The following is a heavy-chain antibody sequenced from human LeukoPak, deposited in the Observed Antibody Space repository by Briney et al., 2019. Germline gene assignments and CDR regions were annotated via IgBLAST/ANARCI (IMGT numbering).Heavy chain of an antibody. V-gene: IGHV3-7*01. J-gene: IGHJ4*02. Sequence: GGSLRLSCAASGFTFSTYWMSWVSQAPGKGLEWVANIKEDGSEKYYGDSVKGRFTISKDNAKNSLYLQMNSLRAEDTAVYYCARDSSGYQWGQGTLVTVSS. D-gene: IGHD3-22*01. CDR3: ARDSSGYQ. CDR1: GFTFSTYW. CDR2: IKEDGSEK.